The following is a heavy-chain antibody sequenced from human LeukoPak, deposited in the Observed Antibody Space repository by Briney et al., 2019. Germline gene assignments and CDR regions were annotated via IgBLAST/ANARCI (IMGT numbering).Heavy chain of an antibody. D-gene: IGHD3-3*01. CDR3: ARKYYDFWSGYYGDDAFDI. Sequence: SETLSLTCTVSGGSISSYYWSWIRQPPGKGLEWIGYIYYSGSTNYNPSLKSRVTISVDTSKNQFSLKLSSVTAADTAVYYCARKYYDFWSGYYGDDAFDIWGRGTMVTVSS. J-gene: IGHJ3*02. V-gene: IGHV4-59*01. CDR1: GGSISSYY. CDR2: IYYSGST.